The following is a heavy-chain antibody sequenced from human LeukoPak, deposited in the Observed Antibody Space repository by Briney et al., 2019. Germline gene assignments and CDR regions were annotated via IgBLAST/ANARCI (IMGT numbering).Heavy chain of an antibody. J-gene: IGHJ5*02. D-gene: IGHD2-2*01. CDR2: MNPNSGNT. CDR3: ARGGDIVVVPAAEYNWFDP. V-gene: IGHV1-8*01. CDR1: GYTFTSYD. Sequence: ASVKVSCKASGYTFTSYDINWVRQAPGQGVEWMGWMNPNSGNTGYAQKFQGRVTMTRNTSISTAYMELSSLRSEDTAVYYCARGGDIVVVPAAEYNWFDPWGQGTLVTVSS.